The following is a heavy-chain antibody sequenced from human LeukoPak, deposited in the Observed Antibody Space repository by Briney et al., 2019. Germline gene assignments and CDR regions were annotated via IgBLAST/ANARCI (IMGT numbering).Heavy chain of an antibody. V-gene: IGHV3-48*01. CDR1: GFTFSDYS. CDR3: ARVLRYFDSDY. J-gene: IGHJ4*02. Sequence: GGSLRLSCAASGFTFSDYSMHWVRQAPGKGLEWVSYISSSSSTIYYADSVKGRFTISRDNAKNSLYLQMNSLRAEDTAVYYCARVLRYFDSDYWGQGTLVTVSS. D-gene: IGHD3-9*01. CDR2: ISSSSSTI.